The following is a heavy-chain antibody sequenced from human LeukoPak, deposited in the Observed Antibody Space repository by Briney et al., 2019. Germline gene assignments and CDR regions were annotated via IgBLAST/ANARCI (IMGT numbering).Heavy chain of an antibody. CDR3: ARDITEMGIIGEI. J-gene: IGHJ4*02. V-gene: IGHV3-7*03. Sequence: GGSLRLSCAASEFTFSSFSMNWVRQAPGKGLEWVANIKQDGSEKNYVDSVKGRFTISRDNAKNSLYLQMNSLRVEDTAVYYCARDITEMGIIGEIWGQGTLVTVSS. D-gene: IGHD5-24*01. CDR1: EFTFSSFS. CDR2: IKQDGSEK.